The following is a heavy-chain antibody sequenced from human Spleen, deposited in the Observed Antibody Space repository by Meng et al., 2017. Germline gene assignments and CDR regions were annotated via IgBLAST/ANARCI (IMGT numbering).Heavy chain of an antibody. Sequence: PRWAQGGLKPADPLPLPWFVLVGSLSHYNWSWIRQPSGKGLEWIGEINHSGSTNYNPSLESRATISVDTSQNNLSLKLSSVTAADSAVYYCARGPTTMAHDFDYWGQGTLVTVSS. J-gene: IGHJ4*02. V-gene: IGHV4-34*01. D-gene: IGHD4-11*01. CDR1: VGSLSHYN. CDR3: ARGPTTMAHDFDY. CDR2: INHSGST.